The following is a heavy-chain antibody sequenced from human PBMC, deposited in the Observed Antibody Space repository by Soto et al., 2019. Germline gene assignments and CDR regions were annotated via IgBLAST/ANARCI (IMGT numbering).Heavy chain of an antibody. CDR2: INPNSGGT. Sequence: ASVKVSCKASGYTFTGYYMHWVRQAPGQGLEWMGWINPNSGGTNYAQKFQGWVTMTRDTSISTAYMELSRLRSDDTAVYYCARDHLDGFGEFGVDYWGQGTLVTVSS. D-gene: IGHD3-10*01. CDR3: ARDHLDGFGEFGVDY. V-gene: IGHV1-2*04. CDR1: GYTFTGYY. J-gene: IGHJ4*02.